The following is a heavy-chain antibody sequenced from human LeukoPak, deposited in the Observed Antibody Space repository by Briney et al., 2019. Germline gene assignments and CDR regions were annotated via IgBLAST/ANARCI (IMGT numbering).Heavy chain of an antibody. V-gene: IGHV3-73*01. CDR2: IRSKANRYAT. CDR3: TRHYYYYYGMDV. Sequence: PGGSLRLSCAASGFTFSGSAMHWVRQASGKGLEWVGRIRSKANRYATAYAASVKGRFTISRDDSKNTAYLQMNSLKTEDTAVYYCTRHYYYYYGMDVWGQGTTVTVSS. CDR1: GFTFSGSA. J-gene: IGHJ6*02.